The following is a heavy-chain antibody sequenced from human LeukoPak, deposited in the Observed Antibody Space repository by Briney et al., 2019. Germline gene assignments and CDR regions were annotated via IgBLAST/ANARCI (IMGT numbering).Heavy chain of an antibody. D-gene: IGHD5-18*01. CDR3: ARVEAAFGDTASRHYYYYYMDV. CDR1: GYTFTSYD. V-gene: IGHV1-8*01. J-gene: IGHJ6*03. CDR2: MNPNSGNT. Sequence: ASVKVSCKASGYTFTSYDINWVRQATGQGLEWMGWMNPNSGNTGYAQKFQGRVTMTRNTSISTAYMELSSLRSEDTAVYYCARVEAAFGDTASRHYYYYYMDVWGKGTTVTVSS.